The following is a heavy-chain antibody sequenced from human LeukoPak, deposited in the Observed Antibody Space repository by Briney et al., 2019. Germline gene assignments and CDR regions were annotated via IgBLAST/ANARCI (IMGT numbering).Heavy chain of an antibody. CDR3: TRDNGGDWYAFDI. Sequence: PSETLSLTCTVSGSSISSHYWRWIRQPAGKGLEWIGRLYTSGSTNYNPSLKSRVTMSVDTSKNQFSLKLSSVTAAYTAPYYCTRDNGGDWYAFDIWGQGTVVTVSS. CDR1: GSSISSHY. CDR2: LYTSGST. V-gene: IGHV4-4*07. D-gene: IGHD2-21*02. J-gene: IGHJ3*02.